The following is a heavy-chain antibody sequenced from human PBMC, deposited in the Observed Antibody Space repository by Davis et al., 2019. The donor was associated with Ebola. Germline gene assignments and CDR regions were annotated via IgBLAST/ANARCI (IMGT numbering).Heavy chain of an antibody. CDR2: ISSSSSYI. V-gene: IGHV3-21*01. CDR1: GFTFRSYS. CDR3: ARDSDDYSFDY. D-gene: IGHD4-11*01. J-gene: IGHJ4*02. Sequence: GESLKISCAASGFTFRSYSMNWVRQAPGKGLEWVSSISSSSSYIYYADSVKGRFTISRDNSKNTLYLQMNSLRPEDTTVYYCARDSDDYSFDYWGQGTLVTVSS.